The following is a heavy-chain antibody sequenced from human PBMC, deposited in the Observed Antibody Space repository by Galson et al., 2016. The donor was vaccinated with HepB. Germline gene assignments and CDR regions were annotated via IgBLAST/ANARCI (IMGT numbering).Heavy chain of an antibody. CDR1: GFVFSNFG. D-gene: IGHD1-1*01. J-gene: IGHJ4*02. CDR3: AKERLVRRIFDH. V-gene: IGHV3-23*01. CDR2: ISTRRTT. Sequence: SPRLSCAASGFVFSNFGLSWVRQAPGKGLEWVASISTRRTTYYSDSVQGRFTISRDNSNNTLYLQMNGLRAEDTAVYYCAKERLVRRIFDHWGQGTLLTVSS.